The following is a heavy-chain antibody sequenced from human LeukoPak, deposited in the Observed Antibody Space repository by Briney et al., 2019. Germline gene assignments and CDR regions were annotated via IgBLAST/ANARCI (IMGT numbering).Heavy chain of an antibody. V-gene: IGHV3-30-3*01. Sequence: GRSLRLSCAASGLTFSSYAMHWVRQAPGKGLEWVAVISYDGSNKYYADSVKGRFTISRDKSKNTLYLQMNSLRAEDTAVYYCARGRGLRFLEWLLPDYWGQGTLVTVSS. CDR1: GLTFSSYA. J-gene: IGHJ4*02. CDR2: ISYDGSNK. D-gene: IGHD3-3*01. CDR3: ARGRGLRFLEWLLPDY.